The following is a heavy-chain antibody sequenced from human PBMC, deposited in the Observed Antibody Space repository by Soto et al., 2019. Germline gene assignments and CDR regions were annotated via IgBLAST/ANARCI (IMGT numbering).Heavy chain of an antibody. CDR2: IYYSGST. J-gene: IGHJ4*02. CDR3: ARVDTAMVTLY. Sequence: SETLSLTCTVSGDSISSNNYYWGWIRQPPGKGLEWIGYIYYSGSTNYNPSLKSRVTISVDTSKNQFSLKLSSVTAADTAVYYCARVDTAMVTLYWGQGTLVTVSS. CDR1: GDSISSNNYY. V-gene: IGHV4-61*05. D-gene: IGHD5-18*01.